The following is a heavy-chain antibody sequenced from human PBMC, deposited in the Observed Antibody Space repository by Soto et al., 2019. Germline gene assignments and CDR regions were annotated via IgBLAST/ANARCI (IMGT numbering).Heavy chain of an antibody. D-gene: IGHD3-22*01. J-gene: IGHJ4*02. V-gene: IGHV3-30*18. Sequence: PGGSLRLSCAASGFTFSSYGMHWVRQAPGKGLEWVAVISYDGSNKYYADSVKGRFTISRDNSKNTLYLQMNSLRAEDTAVYYCAKGIDSHYYDSSGYLGFDYWGQGTLVTVSS. CDR1: GFTFSSYG. CDR3: AKGIDSHYYDSSGYLGFDY. CDR2: ISYDGSNK.